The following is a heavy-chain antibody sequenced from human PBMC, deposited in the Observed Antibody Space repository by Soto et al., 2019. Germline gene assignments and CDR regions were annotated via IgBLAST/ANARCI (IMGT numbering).Heavy chain of an antibody. CDR2: ISSTGGYS. V-gene: IGHV3-21*01. D-gene: IGHD5-12*01. CDR1: GYTFVRLC. J-gene: IGHJ5*02. CDR3: ARERYSGYDGPRYWLFDP. Sequence: RLSGDASGYTFVRLCMYWVGKVLRKGLGWVASISSTGGYSDIADSVKGRFTISRDNAKKSVYLQMSRLTAEDAALYFCARERYSGYDGPRYWLFDPWVQGTQVTVSS.